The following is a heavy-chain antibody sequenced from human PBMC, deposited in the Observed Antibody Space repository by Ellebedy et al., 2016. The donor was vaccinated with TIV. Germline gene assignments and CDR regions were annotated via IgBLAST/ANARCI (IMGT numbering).Heavy chain of an antibody. CDR1: GLTFSSYG. CDR3: ARDEMPPPIAAAGDYYYYGMDV. J-gene: IGHJ6*02. V-gene: IGHV3-33*01. D-gene: IGHD6-13*01. CDR2: IWYDGSNN. Sequence: GESLKISCAASGLTFSSYGMHWVRPAPGKGLEWVAVIWYDGSNNYYADSVKGRFTISRDNSKNTLYLQMNSLRAEDTAVYYCARDEMPPPIAAAGDYYYYGMDVWGQGTTVTVSS.